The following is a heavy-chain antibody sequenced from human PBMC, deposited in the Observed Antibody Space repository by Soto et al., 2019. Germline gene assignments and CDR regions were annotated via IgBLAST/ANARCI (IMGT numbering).Heavy chain of an antibody. CDR2: IYYSGST. Sequence: PSETLSLTCTVSGGSISSYYWSWIRQPPGKGLEWIGYIYYSGSTNYNPSLKSRVTISVDTSKNQFSLKLSSVTAADTAVYYCARGGYSGTPVVWGQGTLVTVSS. CDR1: GGSISSYY. J-gene: IGHJ4*02. CDR3: ARGGYSGTPVV. D-gene: IGHD1-26*01. V-gene: IGHV4-59*01.